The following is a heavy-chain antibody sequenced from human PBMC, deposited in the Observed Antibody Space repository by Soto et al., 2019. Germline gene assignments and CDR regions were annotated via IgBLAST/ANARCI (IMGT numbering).Heavy chain of an antibody. V-gene: IGHV2-5*02. J-gene: IGHJ5*02. CDR3: ARLRRGCGWFDH. CDR2: IYCADHK. D-gene: IGHD2-21*01. CDR1: GFSLSTSGVG. Sequence: QITLKESGPPLVKPTQTLTLTCTFSGFSLSTSGVGVGWIRQPPGKALEWLALIYCADHKRYSPSLKRSLTNTEDTDKNQLVLTMTTQDPVDNPTYYRARLRRGCGWFDHWGQRTLLTVSS.